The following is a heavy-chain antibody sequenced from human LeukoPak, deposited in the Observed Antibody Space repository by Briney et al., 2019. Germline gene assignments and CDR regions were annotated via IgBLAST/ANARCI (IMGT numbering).Heavy chain of an antibody. Sequence: GGSLRLSCVGSGFTFSDYSINWVRQAPGKGLEWVSSITSRGNYIYYADSMRGRFTISRDNAQNSVYLEMTNLRAEDTAVYYCVREFWYRFDNWGQGTVVTVSS. CDR3: VREFWYRFDN. CDR2: ITSRGNYI. V-gene: IGHV3-21*01. J-gene: IGHJ4*02. CDR1: GFTFSDYS. D-gene: IGHD6-13*01.